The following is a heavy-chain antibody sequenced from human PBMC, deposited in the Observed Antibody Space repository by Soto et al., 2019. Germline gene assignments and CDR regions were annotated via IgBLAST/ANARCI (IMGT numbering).Heavy chain of an antibody. CDR3: ARHEGRLHLGELSLSQNLDY. CDR1: GGSISSSSYY. Sequence: SETLSLTCTVSGGSISSSSYYWGWIRQPPGKGLEWIGSIYYSGSTYYNPSLKSRVTISVDTSKNQFSLKLSSVTAAETAVYYCARHEGRLHLGELSLSQNLDYWGQGTLVTVSS. J-gene: IGHJ4*02. CDR2: IYYSGST. V-gene: IGHV4-39*01. D-gene: IGHD3-16*02.